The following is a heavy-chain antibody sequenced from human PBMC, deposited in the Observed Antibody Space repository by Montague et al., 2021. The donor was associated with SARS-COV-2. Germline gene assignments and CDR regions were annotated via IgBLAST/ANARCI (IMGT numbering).Heavy chain of an antibody. Sequence: SLRLSCAASGFTFNSYAMSWVRQAPGKGLEWVAAISCSGGDKYYADSVKGRFTISRDNSKNTLYLQMNSLRAEDTAVYYCAKREQWVVYFDYWGQGTLVTVSS. CDR1: GFTFNSYA. V-gene: IGHV3-23*01. CDR3: AKREQWVVYFDY. CDR2: ISCSGGDK. D-gene: IGHD6-19*01. J-gene: IGHJ4*02.